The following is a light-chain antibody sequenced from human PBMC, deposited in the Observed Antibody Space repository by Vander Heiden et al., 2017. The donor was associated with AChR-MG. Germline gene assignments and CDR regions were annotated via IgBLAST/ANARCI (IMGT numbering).Light chain of an antibody. CDR2: EVN. Sequence: QSALTQPPSVSGSPGQSVTISCTGTSSDVGAYNRVCWYQQPPGSAPKLMIYEVNNRPSGVPDRFSGSKSGNTGSLTISGLQAEDEADYYCSSYTSSSTYVFGTGTKVTVL. CDR3: SSYTSSSTYV. V-gene: IGLV2-18*02. CDR1: SSDVGAYNR. J-gene: IGLJ1*01.